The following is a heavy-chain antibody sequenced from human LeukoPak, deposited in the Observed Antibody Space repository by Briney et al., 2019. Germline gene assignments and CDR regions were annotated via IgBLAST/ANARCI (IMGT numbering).Heavy chain of an antibody. CDR2: IYNSGNTNYNT. V-gene: IGHV4-59*01. J-gene: IGHJ5*02. D-gene: IGHD6-13*01. CDR1: GGSISSNF. CDR3: ARGVAAPGTGGLSWFDP. Sequence: SETLSLTCTVSGGSISSNFWSWFRQPPGKGLEWIGYIYNSGNTNYNTNYNPSLKSRVTISLDTSKNQFSLKLSFVTAADTAVYYCARGVAAPGTGGLSWFDPWGQGTLVTVSS.